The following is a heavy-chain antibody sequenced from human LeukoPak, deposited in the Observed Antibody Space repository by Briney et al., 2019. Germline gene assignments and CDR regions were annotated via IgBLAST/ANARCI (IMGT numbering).Heavy chain of an antibody. CDR2: IYTSGST. J-gene: IGHJ6*03. CDR1: GGSISSYY. Sequence: PSETLSLTCTVSGGSISSYYWSWIRQPAGKGLEWIGRIYTSGSTNYNPSLKSRVTMSVDTPKNQFSLKLSSVTAADTAVYYCAREVVPAAILNYYYMDVWGKGTTVTVSS. CDR3: AREVVPAAILNYYYMDV. V-gene: IGHV4-4*07. D-gene: IGHD2-2*02.